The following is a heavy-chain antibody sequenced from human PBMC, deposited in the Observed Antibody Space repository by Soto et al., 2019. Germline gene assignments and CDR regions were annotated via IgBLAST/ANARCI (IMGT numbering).Heavy chain of an antibody. V-gene: IGHV1-8*01. J-gene: IGHJ5*02. Sequence: ASVKVSCKASGYTFTSYDINWVRQATGQGLEWMGWMNPNSGNTGYAQKFQGRVTMTRNTSISTAYMELSSLRSEDTAVYYCARSNRGYSYGYGRGYWFDPWGQGTLVTVSS. CDR3: ARSNRGYSYGYGRGYWFDP. CDR2: MNPNSGNT. D-gene: IGHD5-18*01. CDR1: GYTFTSYD.